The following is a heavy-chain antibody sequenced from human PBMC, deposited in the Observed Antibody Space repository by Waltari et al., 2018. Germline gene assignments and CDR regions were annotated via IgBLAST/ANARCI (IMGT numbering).Heavy chain of an antibody. D-gene: IGHD2-2*01. V-gene: IGHV3-21*01. CDR2: ISSSSSYI. CDR1: GFTFSSYS. J-gene: IGHJ4*02. CDR3: ARELSTSCSDY. Sequence: EVQLVESGGGLVKPGGSLRLSCAASGFTFSSYSMNWVRQAPGKGLEWVSSISSSSSYIYYADSVKGRFTISRDNAKNSLYLQMNSMRAEDTAVYYCARELSTSCSDYWGQGTLVTVSS.